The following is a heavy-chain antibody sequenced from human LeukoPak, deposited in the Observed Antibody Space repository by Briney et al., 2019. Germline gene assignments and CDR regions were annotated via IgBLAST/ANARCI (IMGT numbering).Heavy chain of an antibody. CDR2: IYYSGST. V-gene: IGHV4-59*01. CDR3: ARTEESGYSYRYFGYYYYMDV. CDR1: GVSISNFY. D-gene: IGHD5-18*01. Sequence: SETLSLTCTVSGVSISNFYWSWIRQPPGKGLEWIGYIYYSGSTHYNPSLKSRVTISVDTPKNQFSLKLSSVTAADTAVYYCARTEESGYSYRYFGYYYYMDVWGKGTTVTVSS. J-gene: IGHJ6*03.